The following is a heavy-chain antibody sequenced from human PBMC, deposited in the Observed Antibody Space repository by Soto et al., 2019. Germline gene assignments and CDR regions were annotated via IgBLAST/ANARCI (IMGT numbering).Heavy chain of an antibody. CDR1: GFTFTSSA. D-gene: IGHD3-3*01. CDR3: AATLFWSGYYTLNWFDP. Sequence: GASVKVSCKASGFTFTSSAMQWVRQARGQRLEWIGWIVVGSGNTNYAQKFQERVTITRDMSTSTAYMELSSLRSEDTAVYYCAATLFWSGYYTLNWFDPWGQGTLVTVSS. V-gene: IGHV1-58*02. J-gene: IGHJ5*02. CDR2: IVVGSGNT.